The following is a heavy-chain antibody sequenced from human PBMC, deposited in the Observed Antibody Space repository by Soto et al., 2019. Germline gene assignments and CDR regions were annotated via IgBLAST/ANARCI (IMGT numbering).Heavy chain of an antibody. CDR3: ARAPASITMIVVVINNWFDP. J-gene: IGHJ5*02. Sequence: SETLSLTCAVSGCSISSGYYWGWIRQPPGKGLEWIGSIYHSGSTYYNPSLKSRVTISVDTSKNQFSLKLSSVTAADTAVYYCARAPASITMIVVVINNWFDPWGQGTLVT. CDR2: IYHSGST. V-gene: IGHV4-38-2*01. D-gene: IGHD3-22*01. CDR1: GCSISSGYY.